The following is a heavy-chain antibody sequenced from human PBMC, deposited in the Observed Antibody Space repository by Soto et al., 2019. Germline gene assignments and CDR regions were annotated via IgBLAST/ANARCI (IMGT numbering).Heavy chain of an antibody. V-gene: IGHV5-51*01. Sequence: GESLKISCKGSGYSFTSYWIGWVRQMPGKGLEWMGIIYPGDSDTRYSPSFQGQVTISADKSISTAYLQWSSLKASDTAMYYCARRPSRRGYSGYDDYYYYGMDVWGQGTTVTVSS. J-gene: IGHJ6*02. CDR2: IYPGDSDT. CDR3: ARRPSRRGYSGYDDYYYYGMDV. D-gene: IGHD5-12*01. CDR1: GYSFTSYW.